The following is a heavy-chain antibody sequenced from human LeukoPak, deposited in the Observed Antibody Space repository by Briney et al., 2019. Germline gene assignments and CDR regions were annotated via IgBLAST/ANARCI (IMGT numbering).Heavy chain of an antibody. CDR3: ARGEVMITFGGVIASYYFDY. V-gene: IGHV4-34*01. CDR2: INHSGST. CDR1: GGSFSGYY. Sequence: PSETLSLTCAVYGGSFSGYYWSWIRQPPGKGLEWIGEINHSGSTNYNPSLKSRVTISVDTSKNQFSLKLSSVTAADTAVYYCARGEVMITFGGVIASYYFDYWGQGTLVTVS. J-gene: IGHJ4*02. D-gene: IGHD3-16*02.